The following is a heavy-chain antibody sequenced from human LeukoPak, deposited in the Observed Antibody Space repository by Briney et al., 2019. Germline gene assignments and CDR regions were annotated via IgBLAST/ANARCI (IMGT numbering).Heavy chain of an antibody. V-gene: IGHV3-23*01. J-gene: IGHJ3*02. CDR1: GFTFSSYA. CDR2: INGNGGTT. CDR3: ARDRNYYDSSGYYPQAFDI. D-gene: IGHD3-22*01. Sequence: GGSLRLSCAASGFTFSSYALSWVRQAPGKGLEWVSTINGNGGTTYYADSVKGRFTISRDNSKHTLYLQMNSLRAEDTAVYYCARDRNYYDSSGYYPQAFDIWGQGTMVTVSS.